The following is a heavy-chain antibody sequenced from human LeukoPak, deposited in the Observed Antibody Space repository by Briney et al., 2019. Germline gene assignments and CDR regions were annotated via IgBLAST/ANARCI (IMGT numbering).Heavy chain of an antibody. CDR2: IYSSGSA. V-gene: IGHV4-61*08. CDR1: GGSVSSGGYY. Sequence: SETLSLTCTVSGGSVSSGGYYWSWIRQHPGKGLEWLGYIYSSGSAYYNPSLKSRVTISVDTSKTQFSLKLSSVTAADTAVYYCAATAAAANYYYYGMDVWGQGTTVTVSS. J-gene: IGHJ6*02. D-gene: IGHD6-13*01. CDR3: AATAAAANYYYYGMDV.